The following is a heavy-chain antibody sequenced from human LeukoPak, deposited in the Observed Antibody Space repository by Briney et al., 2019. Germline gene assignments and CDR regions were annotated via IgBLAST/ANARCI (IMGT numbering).Heavy chain of an antibody. J-gene: IGHJ5*02. CDR1: GGSISSSSYY. D-gene: IGHD3-10*01. CDR2: IYYSGST. CDR3: ARATLLWFGPNWFDP. V-gene: IGHV4-39*07. Sequence: PSETLSLTCTVSGGSISSSSYYWGWIRQPPGKGLEWIGSIYYSGSTYYNPSLKSRVTIPVDTSKNQFSLKLSSVTAADTAVYYCARATLLWFGPNWFDPWGQGTLVTVSS.